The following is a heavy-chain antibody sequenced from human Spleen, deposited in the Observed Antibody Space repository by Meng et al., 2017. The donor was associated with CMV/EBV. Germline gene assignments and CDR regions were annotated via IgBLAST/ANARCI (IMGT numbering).Heavy chain of an antibody. V-gene: IGHV3-53*01. CDR2: IYRGGST. J-gene: IGHJ4*02. D-gene: IGHD6-13*01. CDR3: ARGPASGTFFY. CDR1: GFTVSSNY. Sequence: GGSLRLSCAASGFTVSSNYMNWVRQAPGKGLEWVSVIYRGGSTYYADSVKGRFTISRDNSKNTLYLQMNGLRAEDTAVYYCARGPASGTFFYWGQGTLVTVSS.